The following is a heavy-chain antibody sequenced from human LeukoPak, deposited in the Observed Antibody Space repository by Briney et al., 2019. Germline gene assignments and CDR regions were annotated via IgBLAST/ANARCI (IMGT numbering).Heavy chain of an antibody. Sequence: KPSETLSLTCAVYGGSFSGYYWSWIRQPSGKGLEWIGEINHSGSTNYNPSLKSRVTISVDTSKNQFSLKLSSVTAADTAVYYCARGKSYYYGMDVWGQGTTVTVSS. CDR3: ARGKSYYYGMDV. J-gene: IGHJ6*02. CDR2: INHSGST. CDR1: GGSFSGYY. V-gene: IGHV4-34*01.